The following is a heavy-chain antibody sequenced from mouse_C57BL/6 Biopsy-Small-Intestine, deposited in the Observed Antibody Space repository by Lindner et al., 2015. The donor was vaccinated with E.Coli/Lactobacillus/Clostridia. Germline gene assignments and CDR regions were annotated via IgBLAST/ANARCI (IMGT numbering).Heavy chain of an antibody. J-gene: IGHJ2*01. V-gene: IGHV1-19*01. CDR1: GYTFTDYY. Sequence: VQLQESGPVLVKPGASVKMSCKASGYTFTDYYMNWVKQSHGKSLRWIGVINPYNGGTSYNQKLKGKATLTVDTSSSTAYMELHSLTSGDSAVYFCARSDDYDGDFDYWGQGTTLTVSS. D-gene: IGHD2-4*01. CDR3: ARSDDYDGDFDY. CDR2: INPYNGGT.